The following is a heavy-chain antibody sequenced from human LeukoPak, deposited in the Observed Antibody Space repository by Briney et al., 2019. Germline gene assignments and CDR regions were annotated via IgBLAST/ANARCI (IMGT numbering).Heavy chain of an antibody. V-gene: IGHV4-4*07. CDR1: GGSISRYY. CDR3: AITYYYDSSGFADPFDY. D-gene: IGHD3-22*01. Sequence: SETLSLTCTVWGGSISRYYWSWIRQPAGKGLEWIGRIYTSGSTNYNPSLKSRVTMSVDTSKNQFSLKLSSVTAVDTAVYYCAITYYYDSSGFADPFDYWGQGTLVTVSS. J-gene: IGHJ4*02. CDR2: IYTSGST.